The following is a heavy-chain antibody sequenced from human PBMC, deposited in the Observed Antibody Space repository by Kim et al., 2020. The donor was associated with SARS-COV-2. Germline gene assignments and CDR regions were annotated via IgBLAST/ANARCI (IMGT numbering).Heavy chain of an antibody. CDR3: ARDGYGDYRGRNWDYYYGMDV. J-gene: IGHJ6*02. CDR1: GGSISSYY. V-gene: IGHV4-59*01. CDR2: IYYSGST. Sequence: SETLSLTCTVSGGSISSYYWSWIRQPPGKGLEWIGYIYYSGSTNYNPSLKSRVTISVDTSKNQFSLKLSSVTAADTAVYYCARDGYGDYRGRNWDYYYGMDVWGQGTTVTVSS. D-gene: IGHD4-17*01.